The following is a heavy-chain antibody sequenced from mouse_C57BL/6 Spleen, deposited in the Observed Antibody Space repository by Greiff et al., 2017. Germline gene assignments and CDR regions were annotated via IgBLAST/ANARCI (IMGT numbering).Heavy chain of an antibody. CDR3: ARQGFITTVVATPYFDY. CDR2: ISNGGGST. D-gene: IGHD1-1*01. V-gene: IGHV5-12*01. J-gene: IGHJ2*01. CDR1: GFTFSDYY. Sequence: DVKLVESGGGLVQPGGSLKLSCAASGFTFSDYYMYWVRQTPEKRLEWVAYISNGGGSTYYPDPVKGRFTISRDNAKNTLYLQMSRLKSEDTAMYYCARQGFITTVVATPYFDYWGQGTTLTVSS.